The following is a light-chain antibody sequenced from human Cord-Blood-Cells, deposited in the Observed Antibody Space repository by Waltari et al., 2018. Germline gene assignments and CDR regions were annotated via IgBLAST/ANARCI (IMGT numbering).Light chain of an antibody. V-gene: IGKV1-5*01. CDR2: DAS. CDR3: QQYNSFT. J-gene: IGKJ4*01. Sequence: DIQMTQSPSTLSASVGDRVTITCRASQSISSWLAWYQQKPGKAPKLLIYDASSLESGVPAWFSGSASGTEFTLTISSLQPDDFATYYCQQYNSFTFGGGTKVEIK. CDR1: QSISSW.